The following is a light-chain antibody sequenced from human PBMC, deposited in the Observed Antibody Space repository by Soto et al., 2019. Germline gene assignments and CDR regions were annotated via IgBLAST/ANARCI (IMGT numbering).Light chain of an antibody. J-gene: IGKJ1*01. CDR3: QQYGRSKRWT. Sequence: EVVLTQFPGTLSLSPGERATLSCRAGQTITGTNLAWYQQKPGQAPRLGIHGASTRATGIPDRFSGGGTGTDSNLTISSGEHEDFAMYYCQQYGRSKRWTFGQGTKVESK. CDR1: QTITGTN. V-gene: IGKV3-20*01. CDR2: GAS.